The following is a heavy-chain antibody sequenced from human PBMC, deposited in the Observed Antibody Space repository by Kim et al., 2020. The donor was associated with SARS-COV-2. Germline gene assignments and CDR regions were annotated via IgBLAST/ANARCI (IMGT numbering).Heavy chain of an antibody. CDR3: ARHLPGSSTGYHFDS. CDR1: GYRFTNYW. Sequence: GESLKISCKGSGYRFTNYWITWVRQIPGKGLEWMGKITPSGSYITYSPSFQGHVTISVDKSISTAYMQWRSLQASDSAIYYCARHLPGSSTGYHFDSWGQGTLVTVSS. D-gene: IGHD3-22*01. CDR2: ITPSGSYI. J-gene: IGHJ4*02. V-gene: IGHV5-10-1*01.